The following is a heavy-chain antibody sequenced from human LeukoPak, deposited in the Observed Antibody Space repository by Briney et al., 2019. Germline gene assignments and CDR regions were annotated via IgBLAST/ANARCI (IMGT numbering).Heavy chain of an antibody. J-gene: IGHJ5*02. CDR2: FHTSGST. CDR3: ARSTQNIIVLSA. V-gene: IGHV4-4*07. CDR1: GGSISSYY. D-gene: IGHD2/OR15-2a*01. Sequence: SETLSLTCTVSGGSISSYYWSWIRQPAGKALEWIGRFHTSGSTYYNPSLQNRVTISVDTSKNQLSLKVNSVTAADTAVYYCARSTQNIIVLSAWGQGTLVTVSS.